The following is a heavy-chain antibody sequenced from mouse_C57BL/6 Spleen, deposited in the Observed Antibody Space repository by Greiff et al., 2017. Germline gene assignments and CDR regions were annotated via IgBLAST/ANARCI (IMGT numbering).Heavy chain of an antibody. CDR2: IWSGGST. CDR3: ARPITTVVATDYAMDY. V-gene: IGHV2-2*01. Sequence: QVQLKESGPGLVQPSQCLSITCTVSGFSLTSYGVHWVRQSPGKGLEWLGVIWSGGSTDYNATFISRLSISKDNSKSQVFFKMNSLQADDTAIYYCARPITTVVATDYAMDYWGQGTSVTVSS. J-gene: IGHJ4*01. D-gene: IGHD1-1*01. CDR1: GFSLTSYG.